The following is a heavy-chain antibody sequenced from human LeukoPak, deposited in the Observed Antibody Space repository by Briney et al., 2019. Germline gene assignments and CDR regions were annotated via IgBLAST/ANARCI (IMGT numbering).Heavy chain of an antibody. CDR2: LSPNSGNT. Sequence: GASVKVSCKASVYTFSTYDINWVRQASGQGLEWMGWLSPNSGNTGYSQKFQGRVTITRNTSISTAYMELSSLRSEDTAVYYCARGWTLVGFDPWGQGTLVTVSS. CDR3: ARGWTLVGFDP. V-gene: IGHV1-8*03. CDR1: VYTFSTYD. D-gene: IGHD4-23*01. J-gene: IGHJ5*02.